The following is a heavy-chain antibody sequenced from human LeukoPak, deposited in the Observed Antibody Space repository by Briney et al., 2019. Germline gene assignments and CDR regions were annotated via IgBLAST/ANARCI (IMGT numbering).Heavy chain of an antibody. V-gene: IGHV4-39*02. CDR3: ARIEMATIL. J-gene: IGHJ4*02. CDR2: IYYSGIT. CDR1: GGSISSSSYY. Sequence: SETLSLTCTVSGGSISSSSYYWGWIRQPPGKGLEWIGSIYYSGITYSNPSLKSPVTISVDTSKNHFSLKLSSVTAADTAVYYCARIEMATILWGQGTLVTVSS. D-gene: IGHD5-24*01.